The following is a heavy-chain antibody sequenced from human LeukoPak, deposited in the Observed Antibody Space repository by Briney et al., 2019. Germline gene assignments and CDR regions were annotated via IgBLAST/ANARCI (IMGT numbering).Heavy chain of an antibody. V-gene: IGHV4-34*01. CDR2: INHSGST. CDR3: ARGREYSSGWYAYDAFDI. Sequence: PSETLSLTCTVSGGSISSYYWSWIRQPPGKGLEWIGEINHSGSTNYNPSLKSRVTISVDTSKNQFSLKLSSVTAADTAVYYCARGREYSSGWYAYDAFDIWGQGTMVTVSS. D-gene: IGHD6-19*01. J-gene: IGHJ3*02. CDR1: GGSISSYY.